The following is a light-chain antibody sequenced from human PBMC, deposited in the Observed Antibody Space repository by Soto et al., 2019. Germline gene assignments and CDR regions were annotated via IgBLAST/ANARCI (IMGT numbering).Light chain of an antibody. J-gene: IGLJ1*01. CDR3: SSYRSSRTPYV. CDR1: SSDVGGYNY. Sequence: QSALTQPASVYGSPGQSITISCTGTSSDVGGYNYVYWYQQHPGKAPKLMIYDVSNRPSGVSNRFSGSKSGNTAYLTISGLQAEDEADYYCSSYRSSRTPYVFGTGTKLPVL. V-gene: IGLV2-14*03. CDR2: DVS.